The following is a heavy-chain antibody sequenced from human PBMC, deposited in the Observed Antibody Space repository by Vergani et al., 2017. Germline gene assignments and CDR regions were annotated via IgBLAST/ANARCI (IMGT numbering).Heavy chain of an antibody. Sequence: QVQLVESGGGVVQPGRSLRLSCAASGFTFSSYGMHWVRQAPGKGLEWVAVIWYDGSNKYYADSVKGRFTISRDNSKNTLYLQMNSLRSEDTAVYYCASAETALTPSWFSYWGQGTLVTVSS. CDR2: IWYDGSNK. J-gene: IGHJ4*02. D-gene: IGHD5-18*01. CDR1: GFTFSSYG. CDR3: ASAETALTPSWFSY. V-gene: IGHV3-33*01.